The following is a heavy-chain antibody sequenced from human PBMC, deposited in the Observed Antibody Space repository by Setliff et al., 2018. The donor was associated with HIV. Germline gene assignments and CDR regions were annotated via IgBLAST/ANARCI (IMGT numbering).Heavy chain of an antibody. CDR1: GGSMSSYY. CDR2: FYHSGNT. Sequence: SETLSLTCTVSGGSMSSYYWGWIRQPPGRDLEWIGYFYHSGNTYYSPSLHSRVTLSVDKSKNEFYLSLASVTAADTAVYYCARDRGEKGYFDSWGHGALVTVSS. V-gene: IGHV4-59*12. CDR3: ARDRGEKGYFDS. D-gene: IGHD3-10*01. J-gene: IGHJ4*01.